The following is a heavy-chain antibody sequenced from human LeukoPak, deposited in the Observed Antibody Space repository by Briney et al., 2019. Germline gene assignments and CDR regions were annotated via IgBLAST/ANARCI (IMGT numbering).Heavy chain of an antibody. Sequence: PSETLSLTCTVSGASITNYYWSWIRQPPGKGLEWIGYIYYSGSTNYNPSLKSRVTISVDTSKNQFSLKLSSVTAADTAVYYCARAASYGPYYYYYYMDVWGKGTTVTVSS. D-gene: IGHD5-18*01. CDR2: IYYSGST. CDR1: GASITNYY. J-gene: IGHJ6*03. CDR3: ARAASYGPYYYYYYMDV. V-gene: IGHV4-59*01.